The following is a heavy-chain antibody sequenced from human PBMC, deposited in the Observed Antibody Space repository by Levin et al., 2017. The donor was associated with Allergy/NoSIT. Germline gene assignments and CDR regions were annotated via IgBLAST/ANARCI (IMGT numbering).Heavy chain of an antibody. V-gene: IGHV4-39*02. CDR2: IYYSGST. CDR1: GGSISSRSHY. CDR3: ATRVDLDRNWFDP. Sequence: PGGSLRLSCTVSGGSISSRSHYWGWIRQPPGKGLEWIGSIYYSGSTYYNPSLKSRVTMSVDTSKNHFSLKLSSVTAADTAVYYCATRVDLDRNWFDPWGQGTLVTVSS. D-gene: IGHD1-1*01. J-gene: IGHJ5*02.